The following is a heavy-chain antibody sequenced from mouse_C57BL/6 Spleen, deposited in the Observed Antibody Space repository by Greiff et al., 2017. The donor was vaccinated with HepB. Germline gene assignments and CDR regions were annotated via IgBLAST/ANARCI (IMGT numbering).Heavy chain of an antibody. D-gene: IGHD1-1*01. V-gene: IGHV14-4*01. J-gene: IGHJ3*01. CDR2: IDPENGAT. CDR3: MTDGSSYAWFAY. Sequence: EVQLQQSGAELVRPGASVKLSCTASGFNIKDDYMHWVKQRPEQGLEWIGWIDPENGATEYASKFQGKATITADTSSNTAYLQLSSLTSGDTAVYYRMTDGSSYAWFAYWGQGTLVTVAA. CDR1: GFNIKDDY.